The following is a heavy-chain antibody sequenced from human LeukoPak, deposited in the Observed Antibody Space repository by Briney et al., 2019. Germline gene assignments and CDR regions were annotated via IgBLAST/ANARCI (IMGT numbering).Heavy chain of an antibody. CDR3: ARGLTRPNY. V-gene: IGHV4-34*01. CDR1: GVSFSGYY. D-gene: IGHD4-11*01. Sequence: SETLSITCAVYGVSFSGYYWSWIRQPPGKGLEWIGEINHSGSTNYNPSLKSRVTISVDTSKNQFSLKLSSVTAADTAVYYCARGLTRPNYWGQGTLVTVSS. CDR2: INHSGST. J-gene: IGHJ4*02.